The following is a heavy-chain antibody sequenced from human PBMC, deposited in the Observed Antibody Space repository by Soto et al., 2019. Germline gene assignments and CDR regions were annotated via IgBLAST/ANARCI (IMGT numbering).Heavy chain of an antibody. J-gene: IGHJ6*02. D-gene: IGHD2-2*02. CDR1: GFTFSTYS. Sequence: EVQLVESGGGLVKPGGSLRLSCAASGFTFSTYSMSWVRQAPGKGLEWVSSLSSTGDIYYTDSGKGRFTISRDNAKSSLFMQMNSLRVEDTAVYYCARSRSCSSTSCYTFTTHYYYFGMDVWGQGTTVTVSS. CDR3: ARSRSCSSTSCYTFTTHYYYFGMDV. V-gene: IGHV3-21*01. CDR2: LSSTGDI.